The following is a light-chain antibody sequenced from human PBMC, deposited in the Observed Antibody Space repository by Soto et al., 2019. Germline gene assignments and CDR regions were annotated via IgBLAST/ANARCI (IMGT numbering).Light chain of an antibody. CDR3: QNHNSAPLT. V-gene: IGKV1-27*01. Sequence: DIQITHSPSSLSASVGDRVTSTCLASQGISNYLAWYQQKPGKVPKLLIYAASTLQSGVPSRFSGSGSGTDFTLTISSLQPDDIATYYCQNHNSAPLTFGGGTKVDI. CDR1: QGISNY. CDR2: AAS. J-gene: IGKJ4*01.